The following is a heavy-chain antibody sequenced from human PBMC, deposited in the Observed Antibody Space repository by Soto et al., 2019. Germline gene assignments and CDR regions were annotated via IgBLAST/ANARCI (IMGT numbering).Heavy chain of an antibody. V-gene: IGHV3-48*02. D-gene: IGHD3-22*01. CDR2: ISIGSGSI. CDR1: GFSFSNYA. CDR3: VRDDRWAFDF. J-gene: IGHJ3*01. Sequence: EVQLVESGGGLVQPGGSRRVSCAASGFSFSNYAMNWVRQAPGKGLEWVSYISIGSGSILYADYVKGRFTSSRDDAKNSLYLQMNTLRDEDTAVYYCVRDDRWAFDFWGQGTMVTVSS.